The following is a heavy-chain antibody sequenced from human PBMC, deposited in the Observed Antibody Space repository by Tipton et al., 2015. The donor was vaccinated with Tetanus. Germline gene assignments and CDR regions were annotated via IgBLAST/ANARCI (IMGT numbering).Heavy chain of an antibody. J-gene: IGHJ3*02. V-gene: IGHV1-2*02. Sequence: QSGAEVKKPGASVKVSCKASGYTFTGYYMHWVRQAPGQGLEWMGWINPNSGGTNYAQQVQGRVTMTTDTSTSTAYLELRSLRSDDTALYFCARDADMWATRKAFDIWGQGTMVTVSS. D-gene: IGHD1-14*01. CDR3: ARDADMWATRKAFDI. CDR1: GYTFTGYY. CDR2: INPNSGGT.